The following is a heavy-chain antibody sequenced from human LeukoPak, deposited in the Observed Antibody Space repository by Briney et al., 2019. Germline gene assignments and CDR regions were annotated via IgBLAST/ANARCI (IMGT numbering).Heavy chain of an antibody. CDR2: ISYDGNYK. D-gene: IGHD5-24*01. CDR3: AKSGYNRFDY. Sequence: PGGSLRLSCAASGFTFSSYGMHWVRQAPGKGLEWVAVISYDGNYKYYPDSVKGRFTISRDSSKNTLYLQMNSLRVEDTAVYYCAKSGYNRFDYWGQGTLVTVSS. CDR1: GFTFSSYG. J-gene: IGHJ4*02. V-gene: IGHV3-30*18.